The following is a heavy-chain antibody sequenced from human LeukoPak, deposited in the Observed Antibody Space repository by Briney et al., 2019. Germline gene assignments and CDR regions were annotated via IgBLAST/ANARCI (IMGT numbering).Heavy chain of an antibody. CDR2: FNPDGATT. Sequence: GGSLRLSCAASGFAFSNYWMLWVRQGPGKGLEWLSRFNPDGATTHYADSVKGRFTISGDNAKSILYLQMNNLRVEDTAIYYCGRERWALGEYWGQGTLVPVSS. CDR1: GFAFSNYW. CDR3: GRERWALGEY. V-gene: IGHV3-74*01. D-gene: IGHD1-26*01. J-gene: IGHJ4*02.